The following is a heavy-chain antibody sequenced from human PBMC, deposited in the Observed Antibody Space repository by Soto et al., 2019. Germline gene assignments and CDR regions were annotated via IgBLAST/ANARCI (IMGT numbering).Heavy chain of an antibody. CDR1: GFTFSSYG. CDR3: AKDDPLAGDDFWSGYWGAFDP. D-gene: IGHD3-3*01. CDR2: ISYDGSNK. J-gene: IGHJ5*02. Sequence: GGSLRLSCAASGFTFSSYGMHWVRQAPGKGLEWVAVISYDGSNKYYADSVKGRFTISRDNSKNTLYLQMNSLRAEDTAVYYCAKDDPLAGDDFWSGYWGAFDPWGQGTLVTVSS. V-gene: IGHV3-30*18.